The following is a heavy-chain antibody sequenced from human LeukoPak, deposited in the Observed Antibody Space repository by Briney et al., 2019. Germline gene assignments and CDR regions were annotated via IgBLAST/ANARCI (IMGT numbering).Heavy chain of an antibody. D-gene: IGHD6-19*01. Sequence: GGSLRLSCAASGLTVSSNYMNWVRQAPGKGLEWVSSISSSSSYIYYADSVKGRFTISRDNSKNTLYLQMNSLRAEDTAVYYCAKELPPGYSSGWSRLFDYWGQGTLVTVSS. V-gene: IGHV3-21*01. CDR3: AKELPPGYSSGWSRLFDY. CDR1: GLTVSSNY. J-gene: IGHJ4*02. CDR2: ISSSSSYI.